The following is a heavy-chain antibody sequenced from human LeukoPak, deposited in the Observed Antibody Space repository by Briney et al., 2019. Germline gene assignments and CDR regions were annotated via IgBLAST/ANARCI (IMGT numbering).Heavy chain of an antibody. J-gene: IGHJ4*02. CDR2: ISGSGGST. Sequence: GGSLRLSCAASGFTFSSYAMSWVRQAPGKGLEWVSAISGSGGSTYYADSVKGRFTISRDNSKNTLYLQMNSLRAEDTAVYYCAKDYTISYYYDSSGYYYFDYWGQGTLVTVSS. D-gene: IGHD3-22*01. CDR3: AKDYTISYYYDSSGYYYFDY. CDR1: GFTFSSYA. V-gene: IGHV3-23*01.